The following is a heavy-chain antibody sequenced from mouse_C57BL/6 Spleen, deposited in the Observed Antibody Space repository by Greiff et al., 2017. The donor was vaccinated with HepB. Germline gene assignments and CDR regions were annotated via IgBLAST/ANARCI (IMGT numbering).Heavy chain of an antibody. V-gene: IGHV5-17*01. D-gene: IGHD2-3*01. CDR3: ARRWLLQYAMDY. J-gene: IGHJ4*01. Sequence: DVKLVESGGGLVKPGGSLKLSCAASGFTFSDYGMHWVRQAPEKGLEWVAYISSGSSTIYYADTVKGRFTISRDNAKNTLFLQMTSLRSEDTAMYYCARRWLLQYAMDYWGQGTSVTVSS. CDR1: GFTFSDYG. CDR2: ISSGSSTI.